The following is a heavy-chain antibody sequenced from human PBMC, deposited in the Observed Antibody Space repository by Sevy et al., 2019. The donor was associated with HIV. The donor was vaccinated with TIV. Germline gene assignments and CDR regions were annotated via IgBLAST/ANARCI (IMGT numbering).Heavy chain of an antibody. D-gene: IGHD6-13*01. Sequence: ASVKVSCKASGRTFNNHAISWVRQAPGQGLEWMGGIIPMFGTANYVQKFQGRVTITADESTSTAYMELSSLRSEDTAVYYCAKSISWYASFDSWGQGTLVTVSS. CDR2: IIPMFGTA. CDR3: AKSISWYASFDS. CDR1: GRTFNNHA. J-gene: IGHJ4*02. V-gene: IGHV1-69*13.